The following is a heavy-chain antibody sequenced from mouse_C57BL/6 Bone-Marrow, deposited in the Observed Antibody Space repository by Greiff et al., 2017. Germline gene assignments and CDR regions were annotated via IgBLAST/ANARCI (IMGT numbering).Heavy chain of an antibody. Sequence: QVQLKESGPGLVAPSQSLSITCTVSGFSLTSYAISWVRQPPGKGLEWLGVIWTGEGTNYNSALKSRLSISKDNSKSQVFLKMNSLQTDDTARYYCARNHEFAYWGQGTLVTVSA. J-gene: IGHJ3*01. V-gene: IGHV2-9-1*01. CDR3: ARNHEFAY. CDR2: IWTGEGT. CDR1: GFSLTSYA.